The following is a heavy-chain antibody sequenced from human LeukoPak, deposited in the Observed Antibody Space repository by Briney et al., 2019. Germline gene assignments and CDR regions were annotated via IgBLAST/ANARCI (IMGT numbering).Heavy chain of an antibody. V-gene: IGHV3-23*01. D-gene: IGHD3-22*01. J-gene: IGHJ4*02. Sequence: GGSLRLSCAASVFPFSSYGMTWLRQTPAKGLEWVSAISGSGETTYYSDSVKGRFTISRDNSKNTLFLQMNSLRVEDAAMYYCAKTHGYFDQWGQGTLVAVSS. CDR3: AKTHGYFDQ. CDR1: VFPFSSYG. CDR2: ISGSGETT.